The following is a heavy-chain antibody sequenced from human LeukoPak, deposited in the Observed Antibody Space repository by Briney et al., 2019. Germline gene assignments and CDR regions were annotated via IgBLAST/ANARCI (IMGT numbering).Heavy chain of an antibody. Sequence: GGSLRLSCAASGFTFSSHSMNWVRQAPGKGLEWVSSISSSSSYIYYADSVKGRFTISRDNAKNSLYLQMNSLRAEDTAVYYCARVLGVPAAILGWFDPWGQGTLVTVSS. J-gene: IGHJ5*02. V-gene: IGHV3-21*01. CDR1: GFTFSSHS. CDR3: ARVLGVPAAILGWFDP. CDR2: ISSSSSYI. D-gene: IGHD2-2*02.